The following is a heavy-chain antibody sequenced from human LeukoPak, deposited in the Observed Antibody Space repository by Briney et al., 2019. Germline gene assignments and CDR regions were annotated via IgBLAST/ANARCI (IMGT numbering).Heavy chain of an antibody. D-gene: IGHD3-16*01. V-gene: IGHV1-2*02. CDR2: INPNSGGT. CDR1: GYTFTGYY. Sequence: ASVKVSCKASGYTFTGYYMHLVRQAPGQGLEWMGWINPNSGGTNYAQKFQGRVTMTRDTSISTAYMELSRLRSDDTAVYYCARDPRHALVYYYHDAFDIWGQGTMVTVSS. CDR3: ARDPRHALVYYYHDAFDI. J-gene: IGHJ3*02.